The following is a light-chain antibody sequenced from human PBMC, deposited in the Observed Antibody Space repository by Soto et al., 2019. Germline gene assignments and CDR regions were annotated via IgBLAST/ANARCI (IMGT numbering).Light chain of an antibody. J-gene: IGLJ3*02. CDR2: GNI. CDR3: QSYDSSLV. Sequence: QSVLTQPPSVSGAPGQRVTISCTGTSSNIGAGYDVHWYQQLPGTAPKLLLYGNINRPSGVPDRFSGSKSGTSASLAITGLRAEDEADYYCQSYDSSLVFGGGTKVTVL. CDR1: SSNIGAGYD. V-gene: IGLV1-40*01.